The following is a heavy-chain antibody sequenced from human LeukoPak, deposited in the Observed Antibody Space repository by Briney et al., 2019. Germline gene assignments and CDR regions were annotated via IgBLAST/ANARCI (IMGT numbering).Heavy chain of an antibody. CDR3: AKDLLKEGSYGSGIDWFDP. D-gene: IGHD3-10*01. V-gene: IGHV3-30*02. J-gene: IGHJ5*02. CDR1: GFIFSNYG. CDR2: IRYDGSHK. Sequence: GGSLRLSCAASGFIFSNYGMHWVRQAPGKGLEWVSFIRYDGSHKHYADSVKGRFTISRENSKKTLYLQMNSLRPEDTAMYYCAKDLLKEGSYGSGIDWFDPWGQGAQVTVSS.